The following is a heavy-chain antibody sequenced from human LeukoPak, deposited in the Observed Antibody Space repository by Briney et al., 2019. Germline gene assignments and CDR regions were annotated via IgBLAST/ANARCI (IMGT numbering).Heavy chain of an antibody. CDR1: GGTFSSYA. D-gene: IGHD3-22*01. Sequence: ASVKVSCKASGGTFSSYAISWVRQAPGQGLEWMGRIIPILGIANYAQKFRGRVTITADKSTSTAYMELSSLRSEDTAVYYCARGVDYYDSEWYNWFDPWGQGTLVTVSS. CDR3: ARGVDYYDSEWYNWFDP. V-gene: IGHV1-69*04. J-gene: IGHJ5*02. CDR2: IIPILGIA.